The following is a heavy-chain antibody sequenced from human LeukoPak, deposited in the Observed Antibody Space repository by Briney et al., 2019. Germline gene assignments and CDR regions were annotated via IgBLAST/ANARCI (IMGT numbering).Heavy chain of an antibody. Sequence: ASVKVSCKASGYTFTGYYMHWVRQAPGQGLEWMGWINPNSGGTNYAQKFQGWVTMTRDTSISTAYTELSRLRSDDTAVYYCARVGYDILTGESYFDIWGQGTIVTVSS. V-gene: IGHV1-2*04. CDR2: INPNSGGT. CDR1: GYTFTGYY. J-gene: IGHJ3*02. D-gene: IGHD3-9*01. CDR3: ARVGYDILTGESYFDI.